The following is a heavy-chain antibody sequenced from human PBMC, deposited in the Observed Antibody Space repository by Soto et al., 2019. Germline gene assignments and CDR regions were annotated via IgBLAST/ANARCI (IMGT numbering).Heavy chain of an antibody. V-gene: IGHV3-7*01. Sequence: LRLSCVASGSTFWGDWMSWVRQAPGKGLEWVANIKQDGSAKQYLDSVRGRFTISRDNSKNSVYLQMNGLRAEDTALYYCARDFYGGFSYGPGDNWGQGTLVTVSS. D-gene: IGHD2-15*01. CDR3: ARDFYGGFSYGPGDN. CDR2: IKQDGSAK. CDR1: GSTFWGDW. J-gene: IGHJ4*02.